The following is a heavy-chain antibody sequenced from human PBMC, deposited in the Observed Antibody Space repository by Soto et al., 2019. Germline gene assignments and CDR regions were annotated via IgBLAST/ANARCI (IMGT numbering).Heavy chain of an antibody. J-gene: IGHJ3*02. CDR2: FDPEDGET. CDR1: GYTLTELS. V-gene: IGHV1-24*01. Sequence: ASVKVSCKVSGYTLTELSMHWVRQAPGKGLEWMGGFDPEDGETIYAQKFQGRVTMTEDTSTDTAYMELSSLRSEDTDVYYCASRVDYSISFDIWGQGTMVTVSS. D-gene: IGHD4-4*01. CDR3: ASRVDYSISFDI.